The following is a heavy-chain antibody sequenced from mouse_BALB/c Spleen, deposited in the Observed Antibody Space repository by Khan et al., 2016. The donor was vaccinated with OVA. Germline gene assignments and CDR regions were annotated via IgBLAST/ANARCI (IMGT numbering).Heavy chain of an antibody. CDR1: GFTFSSYG. V-gene: IGHV5-6-3*01. CDR3: ARMARTIN. Sequence: EVQLQESGGGLVQPGGSLKLSCAASGFTFSSYGMSWVRQTPDKRLELVATINSNGGSTYYPDSVKGRFTISRDNAKNTLYLQMSSLKSEDTAMYYCARMARTINWGQGTT. J-gene: IGHJ2*01. CDR2: INSNGGST.